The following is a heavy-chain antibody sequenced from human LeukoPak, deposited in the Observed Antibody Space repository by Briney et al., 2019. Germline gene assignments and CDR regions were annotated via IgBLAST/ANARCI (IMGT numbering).Heavy chain of an antibody. Sequence: GGSLRLSCAASGFTFSDYNMRWIRQAPGKGLEWVAVISYDGSNKYYADSVKGRFTISTDNSKNTVYLQMNSLRAEDTAVYYCARPHLSYGDIRDYYYYYMDVWGKGTTVTVSS. V-gene: IGHV3-30*03. D-gene: IGHD4-17*01. CDR2: ISYDGSNK. CDR3: ARPHLSYGDIRDYYYYYMDV. CDR1: GFTFSDYN. J-gene: IGHJ6*03.